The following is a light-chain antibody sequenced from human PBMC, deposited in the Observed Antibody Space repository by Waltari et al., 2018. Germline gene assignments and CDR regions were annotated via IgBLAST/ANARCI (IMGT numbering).Light chain of an antibody. CDR2: DGG. Sequence: SYVLTQPPSVSVAPGKTARITCDGNKIGRKIGDWYQQKPGQAPVLVVYDGGDRPSGIPERFSGSNSGNTATLTISRVDAGDEADYYCQVWDSGSDHYVFGTVTKVTVL. V-gene: IGLV3-21*03. CDR1: KIGRKI. J-gene: IGLJ1*01. CDR3: QVWDSGSDHYV.